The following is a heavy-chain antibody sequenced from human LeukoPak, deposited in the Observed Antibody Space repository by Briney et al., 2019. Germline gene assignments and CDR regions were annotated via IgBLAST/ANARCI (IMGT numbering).Heavy chain of an antibody. CDR2: ISGSGGST. CDR1: GFTFSSYA. V-gene: IGHV3-23*01. Sequence: GGSLRLSCAASGFTFSSYAMSWVRQAPGKGLEWVSAISGSGGSTDYADSVKGRFTISRDNSKITLFLQMNSLRAGDTAVYYCARDNNFYYFDYWGQGTLVTVSS. CDR3: ARDNNFYYFDY. J-gene: IGHJ4*02. D-gene: IGHD5-24*01.